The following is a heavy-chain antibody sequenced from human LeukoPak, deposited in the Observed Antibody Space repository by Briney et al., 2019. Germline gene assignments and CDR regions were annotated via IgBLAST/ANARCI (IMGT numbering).Heavy chain of an antibody. CDR1: GFTFSSYW. J-gene: IGHJ3*02. V-gene: IGHV3-7*01. CDR2: IKQDVSEK. D-gene: IGHD2-8*01. Sequence: GGSLRLSCAAYGFTFSSYWMSWVRQAPGRGLEWVANIKQDVSEKYYVDSVKGRFTISRDNAKNSLYLQMNSLRAEDTAVYYCAREVLRYDAFDIWGQGTMVTVSS. CDR3: AREVLRYDAFDI.